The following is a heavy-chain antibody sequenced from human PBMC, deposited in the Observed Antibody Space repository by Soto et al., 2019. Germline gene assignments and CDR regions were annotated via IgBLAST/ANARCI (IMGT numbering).Heavy chain of an antibody. CDR1: GYTFTSYD. V-gene: IGHV1-8*01. D-gene: IGHD3-10*01. CDR3: VRLFYYGSGSWVE. Sequence: ASVKVSCKASGYTFTSYDINWVRQATGQGLEWMGWVNPISGNTGYAQKFQGRVTMTRNISINTAYMELSSLRSEDTAVYYCVRLFYYGSGSWVEWGQGTLVTVSS. CDR2: VNPISGNT. J-gene: IGHJ4*02.